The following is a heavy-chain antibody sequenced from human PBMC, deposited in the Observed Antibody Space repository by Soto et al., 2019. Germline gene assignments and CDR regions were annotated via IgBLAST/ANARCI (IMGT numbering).Heavy chain of an antibody. CDR2: ISETSIAI. CDR1: GFNFKTYS. Sequence: EVQLLESGGGLVHPGGSLRLSCAASGFNFKTYSMNWVRQAPGKGLEWVSYISETSIAIYYRDSVKGRFTISRDNAKNTLYLQMNSLRDEDTAVYYCATLQLGREEIFDSWGQGTLVTVSS. J-gene: IGHJ4*02. D-gene: IGHD1-1*01. CDR3: ATLQLGREEIFDS. V-gene: IGHV3-48*02.